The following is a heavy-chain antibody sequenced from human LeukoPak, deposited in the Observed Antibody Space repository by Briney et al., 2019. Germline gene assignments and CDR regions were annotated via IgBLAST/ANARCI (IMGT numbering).Heavy chain of an antibody. CDR2: ISAYNGNT. V-gene: IGHV1-18*01. J-gene: IGHJ4*02. D-gene: IGHD2-2*01. Sequence: ASVKVSCKASGYTFTSYGISWVRQAPGQGLEWMGWISAYNGNTNYAQKLQGRVTMTTDTSTSTAYMELRSLRSDDTAVYYCARRDDYCSSGACYPDYWGQGTLVTVSS. CDR1: GYTFTSYG. CDR3: ARRDDYCSSGACYPDY.